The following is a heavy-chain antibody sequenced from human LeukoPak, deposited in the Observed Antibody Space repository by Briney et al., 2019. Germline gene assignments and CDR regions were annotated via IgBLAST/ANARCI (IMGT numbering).Heavy chain of an antibody. Sequence: GGSLRLSCAASGFTFSGYSMNWVRQAPGKGLEWVSYISSSSNTIYYADSVKGRFTISRDNAKNSLYLQMNSLRAEDTAVYYCAKDLYYDFWSGYTIAAAPDYWGQGTLVTVSS. CDR2: ISSSSNTI. D-gene: IGHD3-3*01. V-gene: IGHV3-48*01. J-gene: IGHJ4*02. CDR1: GFTFSGYS. CDR3: AKDLYYDFWSGYTIAAAPDY.